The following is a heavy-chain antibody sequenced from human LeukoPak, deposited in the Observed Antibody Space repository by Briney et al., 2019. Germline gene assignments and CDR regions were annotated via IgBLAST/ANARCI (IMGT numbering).Heavy chain of an antibody. Sequence: ASVKVSCKASGYTFTSYYMHWVRQAPGQGLEWMGIINPSGGSTSYARKFQGRVTMTRDTSTSTVYMELSSPRSEDTAVYYCARFIAAAGTLYYGMDVWGQGTTVTVSS. V-gene: IGHV1-46*01. CDR2: INPSGGST. J-gene: IGHJ6*02. CDR1: GYTFTSYY. CDR3: ARFIAAAGTLYYGMDV. D-gene: IGHD6-13*01.